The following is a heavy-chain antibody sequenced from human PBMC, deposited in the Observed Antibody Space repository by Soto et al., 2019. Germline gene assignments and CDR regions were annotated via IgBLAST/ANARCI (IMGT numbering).Heavy chain of an antibody. CDR2: IFYSGST. V-gene: IGHV4-31*03. Sequence: SETLSLTCTVSGGSISSGGYYWSWIRQHPGKGLEWIGYIFYSGSTNYNPSLKSRVTISVDTSKNQFSLKLSSVTAADTAVYYCARGYGRNFDFWGQGTLVTVSS. CDR3: ARGYGRNFDF. J-gene: IGHJ4*02. D-gene: IGHD5-18*01. CDR1: GGSISSGGYY.